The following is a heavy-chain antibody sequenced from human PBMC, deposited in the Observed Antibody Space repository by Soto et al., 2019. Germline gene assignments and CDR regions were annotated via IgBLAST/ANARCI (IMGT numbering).Heavy chain of an antibody. Sequence: SGPTLVKPTQTLTLTCTFSGFSLSTSGVGVGWIRQPPGKALEWLALIYWDDDKRYSPSLKSRLTITKDTSKNQVVLTMTNMDPVDTATYYCAHSPGRFRDYIWGSYWVYWGQGTLVTVSS. J-gene: IGHJ4*02. V-gene: IGHV2-5*02. CDR3: AHSPGRFRDYIWGSYWVY. D-gene: IGHD3-16*01. CDR1: GFSLSTSGVG. CDR2: IYWDDDK.